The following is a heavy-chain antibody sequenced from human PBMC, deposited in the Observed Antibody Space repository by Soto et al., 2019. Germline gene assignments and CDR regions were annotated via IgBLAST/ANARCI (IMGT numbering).Heavy chain of an antibody. CDR2: VYWNDDK. CDR1: GISLSTSGVG. Sequence: QITLKGSGPTLVKPTQTLTLTCTLSGISLSTSGVGLGWIRQTPGKALEWLALVYWNDDKHYSPSLKSRLTITKDTFKNQAVLTMTNMDTVDTATYYCARGLATLPVFAFDIWGQGTVVTVSS. D-gene: IGHD1-1*01. V-gene: IGHV2-5*01. CDR3: ARGLATLPVFAFDI. J-gene: IGHJ3*02.